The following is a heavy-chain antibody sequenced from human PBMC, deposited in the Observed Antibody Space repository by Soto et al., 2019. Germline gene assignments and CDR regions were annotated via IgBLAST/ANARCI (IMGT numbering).Heavy chain of an antibody. Sequence: PGGSLRLSCAASGFTVSSNYMSWVRQAPGKGLEWVSVIYSGGSTYYADSVKGRFTISRDNSKNTLYLQMNSLRAEDTAVYYCARVYGYSSDWYGDTWFDPWGQGTLVTVSS. CDR1: GFTVSSNY. J-gene: IGHJ5*02. D-gene: IGHD6-19*01. CDR2: IYSGGST. CDR3: ARVYGYSSDWYGDTWFDP. V-gene: IGHV3-53*01.